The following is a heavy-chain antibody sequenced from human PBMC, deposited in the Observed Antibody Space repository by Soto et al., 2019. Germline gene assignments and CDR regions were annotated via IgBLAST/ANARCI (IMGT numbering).Heavy chain of an antibody. CDR3: ASGRGYSYGSFDY. V-gene: IGHV4-31*03. D-gene: IGHD5-18*01. Sequence: SETLSLTCTVSGASINSGGNYWNWVRQHPGKGLEWIGYIYYSGSTYYNPSLKSRVTISGDTSNNQFSLKLSSVTAADTAVYYCASGRGYSYGSFDYWGQGTLVTVSS. CDR2: IYYSGST. CDR1: GASINSGGNY. J-gene: IGHJ4*02.